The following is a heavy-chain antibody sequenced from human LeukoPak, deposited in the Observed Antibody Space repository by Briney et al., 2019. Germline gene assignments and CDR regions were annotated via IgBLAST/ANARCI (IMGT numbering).Heavy chain of an antibody. V-gene: IGHV1-69*01. J-gene: IGHJ6*02. CDR2: IIPIFGTA. CDR1: GGTFSSYD. Sequence: SVKVSCKASGGTFSSYDISWVRQAPGQGLKWMGGIIPIFGTANYAQKFQGRVTITADESTSTAYMELSSLRSEDTAVYYCANRRRASRGYGMDVWGQGITVTVSS. D-gene: IGHD1-1*01. CDR3: ANRRRASRGYGMDV.